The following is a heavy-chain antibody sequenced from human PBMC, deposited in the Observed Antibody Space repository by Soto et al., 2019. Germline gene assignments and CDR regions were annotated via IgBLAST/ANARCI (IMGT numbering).Heavy chain of an antibody. J-gene: IGHJ6*02. D-gene: IGHD3-10*01. CDR2: ISAYNGNT. CDR1: GYTFTSYG. CDR3: ARYVYYYGSGSHYYYGMDV. V-gene: IGHV1-18*01. Sequence: ASVKVSCKASGYTFTSYGISWVRQAPGQGLEWMGWISAYNGNTNYAQKLQGRVTMTTDTSTSTAYMELRSLRSDDTAVYYCARYVYYYGSGSHYYYGMDVWGQGTTVTVSS.